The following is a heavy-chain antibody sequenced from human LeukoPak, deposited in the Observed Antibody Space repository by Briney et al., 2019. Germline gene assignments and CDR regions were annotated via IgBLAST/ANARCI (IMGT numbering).Heavy chain of an antibody. J-gene: IGHJ3*02. CDR2: IRFDGTIK. Sequence: GGSLRLSCAASGYTFSSYGMHWVRQAPGKGLEWVAFIRFDGTIKDYADSVKGRFTISRDNSKNTLNLLMNSLRVEDTAIYYCAKDPNGDYLGAFDSWGQGTMVTVSS. V-gene: IGHV3-30*02. CDR1: GYTFSSYG. D-gene: IGHD4-17*01. CDR3: AKDPNGDYLGAFDS.